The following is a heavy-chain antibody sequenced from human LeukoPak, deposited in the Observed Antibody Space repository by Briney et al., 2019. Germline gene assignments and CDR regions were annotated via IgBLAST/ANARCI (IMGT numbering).Heavy chain of an antibody. V-gene: IGHV1-69*01. J-gene: IGHJ4*02. Sequence: SSVKVSCKASGGTFSSYAISWVRQASGQGLEWMGGIIPIFGTANYAQKFQGRVTITADESTSTAYMELSSLRSEDTAVYYCARDKLEGEPFDYWGQGTLVTVSS. D-gene: IGHD1-1*01. CDR1: GGTFSSYA. CDR2: IIPIFGTA. CDR3: ARDKLEGEPFDY.